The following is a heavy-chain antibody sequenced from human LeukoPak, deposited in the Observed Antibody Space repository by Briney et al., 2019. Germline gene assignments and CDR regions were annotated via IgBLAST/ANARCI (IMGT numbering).Heavy chain of an antibody. D-gene: IGHD3-22*01. CDR2: ISSSSNYI. Sequence: GLSLRLSCAASGFTFSDYYMSWIRQAPGKGLEWVSSISSSSNYIYYADSVKGRFTISRDNAKNSLYLQMNSLRAADTAVYYCAQNFYDSSGLYFDYWGQGTLVTVSS. J-gene: IGHJ4*02. V-gene: IGHV3-11*06. CDR3: AQNFYDSSGLYFDY. CDR1: GFTFSDYY.